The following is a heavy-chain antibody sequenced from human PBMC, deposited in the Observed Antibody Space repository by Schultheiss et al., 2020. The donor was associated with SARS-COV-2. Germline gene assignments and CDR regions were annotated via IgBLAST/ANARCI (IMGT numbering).Heavy chain of an antibody. D-gene: IGHD3-16*02. V-gene: IGHV3-23*03. CDR2: IYSGGST. Sequence: GGSLRLSCAASGFTFSSYGMHWVRQAPGKGLEWVSVIYSGGSTYYADSVKGRFTISRDNSKNTLYLQMNSLRAEDTAVYYCAKEDYVWGSYRYPYNWFDPWGQGTLVTVAS. CDR1: GFTFSSYG. J-gene: IGHJ5*02. CDR3: AKEDYVWGSYRYPYNWFDP.